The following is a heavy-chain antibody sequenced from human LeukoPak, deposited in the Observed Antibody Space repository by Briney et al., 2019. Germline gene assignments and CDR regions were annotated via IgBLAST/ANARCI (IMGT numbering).Heavy chain of an antibody. CDR2: IYNSGST. V-gene: IGHV4-4*07. J-gene: IGHJ6*03. CDR1: GGSISSYY. CDR3: ARHLDYYYYYMDV. Sequence: SETLSLTCTVSGGSISSYYWSWIRQPAGKGREWIGRIYNSGSTNYNPSLKSRVTMSVDTSKNQFSLKLSSVTAADTAVYYCARHLDYYYYYMDVWGKGTTVTVSS.